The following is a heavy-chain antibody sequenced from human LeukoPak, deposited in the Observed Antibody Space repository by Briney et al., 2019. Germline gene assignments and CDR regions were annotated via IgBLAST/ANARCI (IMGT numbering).Heavy chain of an antibody. CDR3: ARHFCSSTSCSN. CDR2: ISGSSSYI. V-gene: IGHV3-21*01. D-gene: IGHD2-2*01. CDR1: GFTFSTYN. Sequence: GGSLRLSCAASGFTFSTYNMNWVRQAPGKGLEWVSSISGSSSYIYYADSVKGRFTISRDNAKNSLYLQMNSLRTEDTAVYYCARHFCSSTSCSNWGQGTLVTVSS. J-gene: IGHJ4*02.